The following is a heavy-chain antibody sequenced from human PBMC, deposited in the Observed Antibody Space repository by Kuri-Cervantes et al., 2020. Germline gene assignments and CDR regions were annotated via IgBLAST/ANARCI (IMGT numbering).Heavy chain of an antibody. CDR3: ARDREGYYDI. CDR2: IGTAGDT. CDR1: GFTFSSYD. V-gene: IGHV3-13*01. D-gene: IGHD2-8*01. J-gene: IGHJ3*02. Sequence: GESLKISCAASGFTFSSYDMHWVRQATGKGLEWVSAIGTAGDTYYPGSVKGRFTISRENAKNSLYLQMNSLRAGYTAVYYCARDREGYYDIWGQGTMVTVSS.